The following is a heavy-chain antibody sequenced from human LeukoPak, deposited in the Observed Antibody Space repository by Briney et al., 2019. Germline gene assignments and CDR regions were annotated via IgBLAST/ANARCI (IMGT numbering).Heavy chain of an antibody. J-gene: IGHJ5*02. CDR1: GGSCSDEY. Sequence: SETRSRTCAVCGGSCSDEYRSRLRQSPGKGMEWIGEINHSGSTNYNPSLKRRVTISVDTSKHQFSLKLTSVTAAHTAVYYCAIRITVFYWFDLWGQGPLVTVSS. CDR3: AIRITVFYWFDL. V-gene: IGHV4-34*01. D-gene: IGHD3-3*01. CDR2: INHSGST.